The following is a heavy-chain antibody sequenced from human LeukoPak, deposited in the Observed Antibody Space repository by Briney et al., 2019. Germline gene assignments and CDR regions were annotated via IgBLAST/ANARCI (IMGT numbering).Heavy chain of an antibody. J-gene: IGHJ3*02. D-gene: IGHD2-2*01. Sequence: SQTLSLTCTVSGGSISSGDYYWSWIRQTPGKGLEWIGYIYYSGSTYYNPSLKSRVTISVDTSKNQFSLKLSSVTAADTAVYYCARAGVGYCSSTSCPGGAFDIWGQGTMVTVSS. CDR2: IYYSGST. CDR1: GGSISSGDYY. CDR3: ARAGVGYCSSTSCPGGAFDI. V-gene: IGHV4-30-4*08.